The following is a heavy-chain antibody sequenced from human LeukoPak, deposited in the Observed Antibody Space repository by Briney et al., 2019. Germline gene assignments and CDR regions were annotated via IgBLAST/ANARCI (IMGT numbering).Heavy chain of an antibody. D-gene: IGHD6-13*01. Sequence: GGSLRLSCAASGFTFSSYAMHWVRQAPGRGLEWVAVIWYDGSNKYYGDSVKGRVTISRDNSKNTLYLEMNSLRAEDTAVYYCARDRAAAGMGNGMDVWGQGTTVTASS. CDR2: IWYDGSNK. J-gene: IGHJ6*02. CDR1: GFTFSSYA. CDR3: ARDRAAAGMGNGMDV. V-gene: IGHV3-33*08.